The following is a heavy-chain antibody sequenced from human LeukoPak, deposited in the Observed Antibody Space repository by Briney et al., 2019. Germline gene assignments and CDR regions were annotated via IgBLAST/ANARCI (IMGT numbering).Heavy chain of an antibody. CDR3: ASYPRYSSSPPFDY. V-gene: IGHV1-2*02. Sequence: ASVKVSCKVSGYTFTGYYMHWVRQAPGQGLEWMGWINPNTGGTNYAQKFQARVTMTRDTTISTAYMELSRLTSDDTAVYYCASYPRYSSSPPFDYWGQGTLVTVSS. J-gene: IGHJ4*02. CDR2: INPNTGGT. D-gene: IGHD6-6*01. CDR1: GYTFTGYY.